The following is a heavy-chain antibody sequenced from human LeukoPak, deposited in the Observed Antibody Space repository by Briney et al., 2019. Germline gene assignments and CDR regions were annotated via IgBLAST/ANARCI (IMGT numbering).Heavy chain of an antibody. Sequence: PGGSLRLSCVASGFTFDDYAMHWVRQAPGKGLEWVSGISWNSGSIGYADSVKGRFTISRDNAKNSLYLQMNSLRAEDTALYYCAKDINYYGSGSDDGIDYWGQGTLVTVSS. CDR3: AKDINYYGSGSDDGIDY. CDR2: ISWNSGSI. D-gene: IGHD3-10*01. CDR1: GFTFDDYA. J-gene: IGHJ4*02. V-gene: IGHV3-9*01.